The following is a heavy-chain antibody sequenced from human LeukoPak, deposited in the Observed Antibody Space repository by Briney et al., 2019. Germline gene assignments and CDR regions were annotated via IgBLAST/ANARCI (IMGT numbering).Heavy chain of an antibody. CDR2: IYRGGST. D-gene: IGHD3-10*01. CDR1: GFTVSSNY. V-gene: IGHV3-66*01. Sequence: GGSLRLSCAASGFTVSSNYMSWVRQAPGKGLEWVSVIYRGGSTYYADSVKGRFTISRDNSKNTLYLQMNSLRAEDTAVYYCARVGLWFGELHENWGQGTLVTVSS. CDR3: ARVGLWFGELHEN. J-gene: IGHJ4*02.